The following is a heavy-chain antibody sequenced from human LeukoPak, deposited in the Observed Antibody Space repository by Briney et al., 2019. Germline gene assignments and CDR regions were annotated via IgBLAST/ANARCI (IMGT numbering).Heavy chain of an antibody. CDR2: IYYSGST. CDR1: RGSISNYY. V-gene: IGHV4-59*12. CDR3: ARGKYDTSGYYQQFDF. D-gene: IGHD3-22*01. J-gene: IGHJ4*02. Sequence: SETLSLTCTVSRGSISNYYWSWIRQPPGKGLEWIGYIYYSGSTNYNPSLESRVTMSVETSKNQLSLKLSSVTAADTAVYYCARGKYDTSGYYQQFDFWGQGTLVTVSS.